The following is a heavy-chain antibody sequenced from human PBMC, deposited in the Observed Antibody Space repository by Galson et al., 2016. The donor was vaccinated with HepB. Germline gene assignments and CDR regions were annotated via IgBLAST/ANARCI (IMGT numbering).Heavy chain of an antibody. CDR3: VRDTDYGNYAIGRH. CDR2: INPKRGAT. CDR1: GYTFTGYS. Sequence: SVKVSCKASGYTFTGYSMHWVRLAPGQGLEWMGWINPKRGATTYAQEFEGRITMTRDTSISTVYMELSRLASDDTAVYYCVRDTDYGNYAIGRHWGQGTLVTVSS. J-gene: IGHJ4*02. V-gene: IGHV1-2*02. D-gene: IGHD4-11*01.